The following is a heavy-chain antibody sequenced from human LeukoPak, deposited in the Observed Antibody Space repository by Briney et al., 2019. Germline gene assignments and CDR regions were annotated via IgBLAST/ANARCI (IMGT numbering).Heavy chain of an antibody. D-gene: IGHD6-19*01. CDR3: TRAPPGTGWLIDY. V-gene: IGHV3-13*04. J-gene: IGHJ4*02. CDR1: GFTFSSYD. Sequence: GGSLRLSCAASGFTFSSYDMPWVRQATGEGLEWVSAINTAGDTYYPGSVQGRFTVSRENAKSSFYLQMNSLRAGDTAVYFCTRAPPGTGWLIDYWGQGTLVTVSS. CDR2: INTAGDT.